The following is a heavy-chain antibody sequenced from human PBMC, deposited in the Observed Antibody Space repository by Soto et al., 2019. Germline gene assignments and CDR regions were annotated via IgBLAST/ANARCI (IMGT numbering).Heavy chain of an antibody. CDR3: ATPTPHRAGWKFYYDSSRPFQH. D-gene: IGHD3-22*01. J-gene: IGHJ1*01. Sequence: GGSLRLSCAASGFTFSTFNMNWVRQAPGKGLEWVSYISSSGSTIYYADSVKGRFTISRDNAKNSLYLQMNSLRDEDTAVYYCATPTPHRAGWKFYYDSSRPFQHWGQGTLVTVSS. V-gene: IGHV3-48*02. CDR1: GFTFSTFN. CDR2: ISSSGSTI.